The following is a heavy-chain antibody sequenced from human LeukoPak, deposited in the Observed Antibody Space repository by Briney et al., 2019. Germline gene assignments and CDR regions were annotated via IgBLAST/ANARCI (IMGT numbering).Heavy chain of an antibody. CDR1: GGSIRSNSFY. V-gene: IGHV4-39*07. J-gene: IGHJ5*02. CDR3: ARTHFDSLGWFDP. Sequence: SETLSLTCTVSGGSIRSNSFYWGWIRQSPGTGLEWIANINYGGHTYYNPSVKSRVTLSVDVSKNRFSLNLTSVTAADTALYFCARTHFDSLGWFDPWGQGTLVTVSS. CDR2: INYGGHT. D-gene: IGHD3-9*01.